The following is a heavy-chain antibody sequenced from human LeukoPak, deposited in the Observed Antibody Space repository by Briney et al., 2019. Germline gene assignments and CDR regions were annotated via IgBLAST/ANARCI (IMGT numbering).Heavy chain of an antibody. CDR3: ARVPRRDGYNHWIDP. CDR2: IHHSGST. Sequence: SETLCLTCTVSSYSMSNGYFWGWIRQPPGKGLEWIGTIHHSGSTFYNPSLKSRVTISVDTSKNQFSLKLSSVTAADTAVYYCARVPRRDGYNHWIDPWGQGTLVTVSS. D-gene: IGHD5-24*01. J-gene: IGHJ5*02. CDR1: SYSMSNGYF. V-gene: IGHV4-38-2*02.